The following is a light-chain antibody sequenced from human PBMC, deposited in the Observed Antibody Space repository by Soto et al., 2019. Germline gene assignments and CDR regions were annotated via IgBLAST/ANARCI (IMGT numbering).Light chain of an antibody. CDR1: QNIETY. CDR2: VAP. CDR3: QQSYSSPRT. Sequence: DIQMTQSPSSLSASVGDSVTITCRASQNIETYLNWYQVKPGKAPKLLLSVAPGLQGEVPSYFSGSGSGTDFTLTISGLQPEYFATYYCQQSYSSPRTFGQGTKVEIK. V-gene: IGKV1-39*01. J-gene: IGKJ1*01.